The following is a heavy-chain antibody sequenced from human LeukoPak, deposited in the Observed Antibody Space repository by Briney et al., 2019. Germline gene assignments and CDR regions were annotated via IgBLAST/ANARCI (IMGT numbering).Heavy chain of an antibody. Sequence: SQTLSLTCAISGDSVSTNSATWTWLRQSPSRGLEWRGRTYYRSTWYNDYAVSVRGRITVNPDTSKNQFSLHLNSVTPEDTAVYYCARRLTQYDCFDPWGQGILVTVSS. CDR2: TYYRSTWYN. CDR3: ARRLTQYDCFDP. D-gene: IGHD2-2*01. J-gene: IGHJ5*02. V-gene: IGHV6-1*01. CDR1: GDSVSTNSAT.